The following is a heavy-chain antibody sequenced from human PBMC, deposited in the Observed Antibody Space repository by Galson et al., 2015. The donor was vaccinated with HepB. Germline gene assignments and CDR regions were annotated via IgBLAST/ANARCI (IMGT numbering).Heavy chain of an antibody. J-gene: IGHJ5*01. CDR2: IWYDGRNT. CDR1: ESTFSNFG. D-gene: IGHD6-13*01. CDR3: ARDRSLYRDSWYYGNWFDS. V-gene: IGHV3-33*01. Sequence: SLRLSCAASESTFSNFGMHWVRQAPGKGVEWVALIWYDGRNTSYAASVQDRFTISRDNSKSTLYLQMNSLRVEDTAVYYCARDRSLYRDSWYYGNWFDSWGQGTLVTVFS.